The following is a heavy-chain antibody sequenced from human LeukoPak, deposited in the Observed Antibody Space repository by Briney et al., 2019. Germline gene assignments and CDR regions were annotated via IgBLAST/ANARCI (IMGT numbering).Heavy chain of an antibody. D-gene: IGHD5-12*01. J-gene: IGHJ5*02. Sequence: GGSLRLSCAASGFTFSSDAMNWVRQAPGKGLEWVSHIRSSSETFYADSVKGRFTISRDNARNSLYLQMNNLRGEDTAIYYCARDAGNSGYGCDLWGQGTLVTVSS. CDR2: IRSSSET. V-gene: IGHV3-48*01. CDR3: ARDAGNSGYGCDL. CDR1: GFTFSSDA.